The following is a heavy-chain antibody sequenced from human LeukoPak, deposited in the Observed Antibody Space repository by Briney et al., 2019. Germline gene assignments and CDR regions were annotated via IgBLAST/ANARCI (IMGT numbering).Heavy chain of an antibody. D-gene: IGHD3-10*01. Sequence: ASVKVSCKASGYTFTSYDINWVRQATGQGLEWMGWMNPNSGNTGYAQKFQGRVTITRNTSISTAYMELSSLRSEDTAVYHCARLYYYGSGSYLQPAFDIWGQGTMVTVSS. J-gene: IGHJ3*02. V-gene: IGHV1-8*03. CDR2: MNPNSGNT. CDR1: GYTFTSYD. CDR3: ARLYYYGSGSYLQPAFDI.